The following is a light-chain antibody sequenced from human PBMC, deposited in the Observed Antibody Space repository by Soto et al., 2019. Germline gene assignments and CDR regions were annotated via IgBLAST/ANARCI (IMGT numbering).Light chain of an antibody. V-gene: IGLV1-51*01. CDR2: DSN. Sequence: QSVLTQPPSVSAAPGQKVTISCSGSSSNIGNNYVSCYQQLPGTAPKLLIYDSNKRPSGIPDRFSGSKSGTSATLDITGLQTGDEADYYCATWDSSLTGEVFGGGTKLTVL. J-gene: IGLJ2*01. CDR3: ATWDSSLTGEV. CDR1: SSNIGNNY.